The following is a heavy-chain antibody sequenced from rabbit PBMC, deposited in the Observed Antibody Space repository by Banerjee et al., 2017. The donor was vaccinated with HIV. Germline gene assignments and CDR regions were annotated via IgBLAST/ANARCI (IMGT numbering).Heavy chain of an antibody. CDR1: GFSFSISYY. J-gene: IGHJ4*01. V-gene: IGHV1S40*01. Sequence: QSLEESGGDLVKPGASLTLTCTASGFSFSISYYMCWVRQAPGKGLEWIGCIYTGKGSTYYTSWAQGLFTISKTSSTTLTLQMTSLTAADTATYFCARGSIYGYTVYAYYFDLWGPGTLVTVS. D-gene: IGHD6-1*01. CDR3: ARGSIYGYTVYAYYFDL. CDR2: IYTGKGST.